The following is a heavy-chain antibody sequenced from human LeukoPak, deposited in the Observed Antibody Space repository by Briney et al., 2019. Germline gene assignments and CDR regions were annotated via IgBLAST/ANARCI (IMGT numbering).Heavy chain of an antibody. V-gene: IGHV3-74*01. D-gene: IGHD6-6*01. CDR3: ATVRTGSWNWVAP. CDR2: INRDGSTT. J-gene: IGHJ5*02. Sequence: PGGSLRLSCAASGFTFSSYWMHWVRQAPGKGLVWVSRINRDGSTTNYADSVRGRFTISRDNAKNTVYLQMNSLSVEDTAIYYCATVRTGSWNWVAPWGQGTLVTVSS. CDR1: GFTFSSYW.